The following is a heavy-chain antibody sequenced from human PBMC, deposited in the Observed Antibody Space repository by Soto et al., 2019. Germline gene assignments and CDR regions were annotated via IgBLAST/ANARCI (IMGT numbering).Heavy chain of an antibody. Sequence: QVQLVESGGGVVQPGRSLRLSCAASGFTFSYYGMYWVRQAPGKGLEWVALIWYDGSNEYYTDSVKGRFTISRDNSKNTXXLQMNSLSAEDTAVYYCARADTVLTIAAHYYGLDVWGQGTTVTVSS. V-gene: IGHV3-33*01. D-gene: IGHD5-12*01. J-gene: IGHJ6*02. CDR3: ARADTVLTIAAHYYGLDV. CDR2: IWYDGSNE. CDR1: GFTFSYYG.